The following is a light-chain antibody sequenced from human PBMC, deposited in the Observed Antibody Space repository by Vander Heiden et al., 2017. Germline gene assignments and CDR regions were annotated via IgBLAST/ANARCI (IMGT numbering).Light chain of an antibody. CDR2: KAS. CDR1: QSISSW. J-gene: IGKJ1*01. Sequence: DTQMTQSPSTLSASVGDRVTITCRASQSISSWLAWYQQKPGKAPKLLIYKASSLESGVPSRFSGSGSGTEFTLTISSLQPEDFATYYCQQYNSYSETFGQGTKVEIK. CDR3: QQYNSYSET. V-gene: IGKV1-5*03.